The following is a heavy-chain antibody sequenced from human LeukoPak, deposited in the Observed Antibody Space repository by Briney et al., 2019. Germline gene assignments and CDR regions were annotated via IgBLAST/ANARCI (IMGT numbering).Heavy chain of an antibody. D-gene: IGHD6-13*01. Sequence: PGGSLSLSCAASGFTFSSYSMNCVRPAPGKGLEWVSYISSSSSTIYYADSVKGRFTISRDNAKNSLYLQMNSLRAEDTAVYYCARDTIANGAFDIWGQGTMVTVSS. CDR2: ISSSSSTI. J-gene: IGHJ3*02. V-gene: IGHV3-48*01. CDR1: GFTFSSYS. CDR3: ARDTIANGAFDI.